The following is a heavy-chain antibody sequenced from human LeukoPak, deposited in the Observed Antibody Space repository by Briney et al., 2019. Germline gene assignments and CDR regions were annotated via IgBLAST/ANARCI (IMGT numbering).Heavy chain of an antibody. V-gene: IGHV3-48*03. CDR1: GFTFSSYD. Sequence: GGSLRLSCAASGFTFSSYDMNWVRQAPGKGLEWVSYISSSGSTIYYADSVKGRFTISRDNAKNSLYLQMNSLRAEDTAVYYCARACSSTSCYANYYYYMDVWGKGTTVTISS. J-gene: IGHJ6*03. CDR2: ISSSGSTI. CDR3: ARACSSTSCYANYYYYMDV. D-gene: IGHD2-2*01.